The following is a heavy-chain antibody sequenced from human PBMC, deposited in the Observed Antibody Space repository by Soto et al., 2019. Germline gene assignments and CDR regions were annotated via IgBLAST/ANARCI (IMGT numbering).Heavy chain of an antibody. CDR3: ARVSVDVPE. Sequence: QLVQSGAEVKKPGASVRVSCKTSGPTFIAYYIHWVRQAPGQGLEWMGWIDPKSGGTTYEQKFLGRVTMTRDTSINTAYMALNRLTSDDTAVYYCARVSVDVPEWGQGTLITVSS. D-gene: IGHD5-12*01. CDR2: IDPKSGGT. J-gene: IGHJ4*02. V-gene: IGHV1-2*02. CDR1: GPTFIAYY.